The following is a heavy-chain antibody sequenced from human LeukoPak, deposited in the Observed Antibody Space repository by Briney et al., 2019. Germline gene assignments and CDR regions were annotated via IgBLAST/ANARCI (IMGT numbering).Heavy chain of an antibody. CDR3: ARGTLYHYGSGSYGY. D-gene: IGHD3-10*01. J-gene: IGHJ4*02. Sequence: GSLRLSCAASGFTFNSYAMSWIRQPPGKGLEWIGEINHSGSTNYNPSLKSRVTISVDTSKNQFSLKLSSVTAADTAVYYCARGTLYHYGSGSYGYWGQGTLVTVSS. CDR2: INHSGST. V-gene: IGHV4-34*01. CDR1: GFTFNSYA.